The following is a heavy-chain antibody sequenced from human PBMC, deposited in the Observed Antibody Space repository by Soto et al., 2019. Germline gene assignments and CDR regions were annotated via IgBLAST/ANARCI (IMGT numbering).Heavy chain of an antibody. J-gene: IGHJ6*02. CDR2: ISASGGET. CDR1: GFTFSSYW. V-gene: IGHV3-23*04. Sequence: EVQLVESGGGLVQPGGSLRLSCAVSGFTFSSYWMSWVRQAPGKGLEWVSGISASGGETYYADSVRGRFTISRDNSKNTLYLQLSRLRADDTAVYYCANRPRYYNMDVWGQGTTVTVSS. CDR3: ANRPRYYNMDV.